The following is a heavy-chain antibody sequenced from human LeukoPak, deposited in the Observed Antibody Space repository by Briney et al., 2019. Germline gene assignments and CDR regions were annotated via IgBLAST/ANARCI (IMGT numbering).Heavy chain of an antibody. Sequence: EPGGSLRLSCEASGFTFSSYSMSWLRRTPGKGLEWLSYISISSTYLHYADSVKGRFTISRDNAKKSLFLQMNSLRADDTAVYYCARFGGSFEIDYWGQGTLVTVSS. J-gene: IGHJ4*02. CDR3: ARFGGSFEIDY. CDR2: ISISSTYL. V-gene: IGHV3-48*01. D-gene: IGHD1-26*01. CDR1: GFTFSSYS.